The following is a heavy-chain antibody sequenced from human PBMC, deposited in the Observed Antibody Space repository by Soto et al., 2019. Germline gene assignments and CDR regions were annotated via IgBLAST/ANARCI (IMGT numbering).Heavy chain of an antibody. CDR3: ASNVFTGTYYYYYMDV. CDR2: ISSSGSTI. V-gene: IGHV3-11*01. J-gene: IGHJ6*03. Sequence: GGSLGLSCAASGFTFIDYYMSWIRQAPGKGLEWVSYISSSGSTIYYADSVEGRFTISRDNAKNSLYLQMNSLRAEDTAVYYCASNVFTGTYYYYYMDVWGKGTTVTVSS. CDR1: GFTFIDYY. D-gene: IGHD1-1*01.